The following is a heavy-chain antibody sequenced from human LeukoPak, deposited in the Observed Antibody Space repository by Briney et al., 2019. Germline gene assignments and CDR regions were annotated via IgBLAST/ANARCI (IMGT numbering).Heavy chain of an antibody. Sequence: SVKVSCKASGGTFSSYPISWVRQAPGQGLEWMGGIIPIFGTANYAQKFQGRVTITADESTSTAYMELSSLRSEDTAVYYCARKYYDSLDWLDPWGQGTLVTVSS. D-gene: IGHD3-3*01. CDR2: IIPIFGTA. V-gene: IGHV1-69*01. CDR3: ARKYYDSLDWLDP. J-gene: IGHJ5*02. CDR1: GGTFSSYP.